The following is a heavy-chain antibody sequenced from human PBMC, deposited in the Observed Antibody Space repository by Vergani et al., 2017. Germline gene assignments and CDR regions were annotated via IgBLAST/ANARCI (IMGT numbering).Heavy chain of an antibody. CDR3: ARDPRGYGGDPEDYYYGMDV. CDR2: IIPIFGTA. V-gene: IGHV1-69*13. J-gene: IGHJ6*02. D-gene: IGHD2-21*02. Sequence: QVQLVQSGAEVKKPGSSVKVSCKASEGTFRSYAISWVRQAPGQGLEWMGRIIPIFGTANYAQKFQGRVTITADESTSTAYMELSSLRSEDTAVYYCARDPRGYGGDPEDYYYGMDVWGQGTTVTVSS. CDR1: EGTFRSYA.